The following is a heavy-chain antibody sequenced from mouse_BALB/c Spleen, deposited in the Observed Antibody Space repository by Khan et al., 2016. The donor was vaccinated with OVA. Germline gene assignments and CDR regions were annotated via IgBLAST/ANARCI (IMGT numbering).Heavy chain of an antibody. CDR3: APVGTGYVSFAY. V-gene: IGHV1S136*01. Sequence: EVQLQQSGPELVKPGASVKMSCKASGYTFTSYVMHWVKQKPGLGLEWIGYIYPFNDDTKYNEKFKGKATLTSDRSSSTAYMELSSLTSEDSAVDYCAPVGTGYVSFAYWGQGTLVTVAA. D-gene: IGHD1-1*01. J-gene: IGHJ3*01. CDR1: GYTFTSYV. CDR2: IYPFNDDT.